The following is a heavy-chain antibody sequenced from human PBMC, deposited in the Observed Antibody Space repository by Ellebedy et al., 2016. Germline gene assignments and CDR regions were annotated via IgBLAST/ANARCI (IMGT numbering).Heavy chain of an antibody. Sequence: SETLSLTCTVSGGSIGNYYWNWIRRPPGKGLEWIGYVFHTGSTNYNPSLKSRVTMSIDTSKSQFSLRLTSVTAADTAVYYCAKWSSGWYAFDVWGQGTMVTVSS. D-gene: IGHD6-13*01. CDR3: AKWSSGWYAFDV. CDR1: GGSIGNYY. J-gene: IGHJ3*01. V-gene: IGHV4-59*01. CDR2: VFHTGST.